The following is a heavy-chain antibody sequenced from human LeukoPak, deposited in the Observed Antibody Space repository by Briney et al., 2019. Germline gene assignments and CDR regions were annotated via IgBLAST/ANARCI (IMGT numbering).Heavy chain of an antibody. Sequence: GGSLRLSCAASGFTFSSYWMHWVRQGPGKGLVWVSRISSDGRTTSYADSVKGRFTISRDNAKNTLYLQMNSLRAEDTAVYYCARQTYYDFWSGSGYFQHWGQGTLVTVSS. CDR1: GFTFSSYW. D-gene: IGHD3-3*01. V-gene: IGHV3-74*01. J-gene: IGHJ1*01. CDR3: ARQTYYDFWSGSGYFQH. CDR2: ISSDGRTT.